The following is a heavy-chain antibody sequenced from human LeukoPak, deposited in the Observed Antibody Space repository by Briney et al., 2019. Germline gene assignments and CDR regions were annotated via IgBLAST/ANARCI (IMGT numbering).Heavy chain of an antibody. Sequence: SETLSLTCAVSGGSISSGGYSGSWIRQPPGEGLEWIGYIYHSGSTYYNPSLKSRVTISVDRSKNQFSLKLSSVTAADTAVYYCAREPFYGPLDYWGQGTLVTVSS. CDR1: GGSISSGGYS. J-gene: IGHJ4*02. D-gene: IGHD3-10*01. CDR2: IYHSGST. V-gene: IGHV4-30-2*01. CDR3: AREPFYGPLDY.